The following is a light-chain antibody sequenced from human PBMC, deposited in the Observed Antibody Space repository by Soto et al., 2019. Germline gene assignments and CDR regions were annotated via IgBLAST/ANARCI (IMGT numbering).Light chain of an antibody. J-gene: IGLJ1*01. Sequence: QSVLTQPASVSGSPGQSITISCTGNSSDVGGYNYVSWYQQHPGKAPKVVIYDVINRPAGVSNRFSGSKSGNTASLTISGLQAEDEADYYCSSYRSTSTLCVFGSGTKVTVL. CDR1: SSDVGGYNY. CDR2: DVI. CDR3: SSYRSTSTLCV. V-gene: IGLV2-14*01.